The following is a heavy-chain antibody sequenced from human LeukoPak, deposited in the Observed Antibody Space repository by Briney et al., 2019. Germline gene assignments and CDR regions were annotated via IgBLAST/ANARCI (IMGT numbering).Heavy chain of an antibody. CDR2: INPNSGGT. Sequence: GASVKVSCKASGYTFTGYYMHWVRQARGQALEWIGRINPNSGGTNYSQKFQGRVTMTRDASISTAYMEMSRLRSDDTAVYYCARVSGLQPPYWGQGTLVTVSS. J-gene: IGHJ4*02. D-gene: IGHD3-10*01. CDR1: GYTFTGYY. CDR3: ARVSGLQPPY. V-gene: IGHV1-2*06.